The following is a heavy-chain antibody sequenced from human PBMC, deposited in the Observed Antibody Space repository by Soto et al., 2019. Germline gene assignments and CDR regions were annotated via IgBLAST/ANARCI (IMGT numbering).Heavy chain of an antibody. CDR1: GFNFRSNA. CDR2: ISWDGNVI. J-gene: IGHJ4*02. Sequence: QVQLVESGGGVVQPGRSLRLSCTASGFNFRSNAMHWARQAPGKGLEWGAFISWDGNVIYYADSVKGRFPISRDSSKNTVYLHMNSLSPEDTAVYYCAKDRATSYALASWGKGTLVTVSS. CDR3: AKDRATSYALAS. V-gene: IGHV3-30*18. D-gene: IGHD2-2*01.